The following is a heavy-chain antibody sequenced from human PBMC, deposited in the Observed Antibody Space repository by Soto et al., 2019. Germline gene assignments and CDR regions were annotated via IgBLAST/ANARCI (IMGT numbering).Heavy chain of an antibody. CDR1: GFIFKHHA. V-gene: IGHV3-33*01. J-gene: IGHJ6*02. Sequence: QVQLVESGGGVVQPGRSLRLSCAASGFIFKHHAMHWVRQAAGKGLEWVAQIWYDGSQTYYTDSVKGRFTISRDNVKDMVYLQMDSLRAEDTAVYYCARDGQQLAPVAMDVWGQGTTVTVSS. D-gene: IGHD1-1*01. CDR2: IWYDGSQT. CDR3: ARDGQQLAPVAMDV.